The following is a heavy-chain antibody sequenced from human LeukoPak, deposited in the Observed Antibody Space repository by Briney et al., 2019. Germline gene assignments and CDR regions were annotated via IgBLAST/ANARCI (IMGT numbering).Heavy chain of an antibody. CDR1: GYTFTGYY. CDR3: ARDRSPGPLSHWFDP. J-gene: IGHJ5*02. CDR2: INPNSGGT. Sequence: ASVKVSCKASGYTFTGYYIHWVRQAPGQGLEWMGWINPNSGGTNYAQKFQGRVTMTRDTSISTAYMELSRLRSDDTAVYYCARDRSPGPLSHWFDPWGQGTLVTVSS. V-gene: IGHV1-2*02.